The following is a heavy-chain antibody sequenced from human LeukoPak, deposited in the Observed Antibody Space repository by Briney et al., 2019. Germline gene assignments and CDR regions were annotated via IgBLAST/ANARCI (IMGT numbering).Heavy chain of an antibody. J-gene: IGHJ4*02. CDR1: GGSFSGYY. D-gene: IGHD2-2*01. V-gene: IGHV4-34*01. Sequence: SETLSLTCAVYGGSFSGYYWSWIRQPPGKGLEWIGEINHSGSTNYNPSLKSRVTISVDTSKNQFFLKLSSVTAADTAVYYCARGDCSSTSCYLDYWGQGTLVTVSS. CDR3: ARGDCSSTSCYLDY. CDR2: INHSGST.